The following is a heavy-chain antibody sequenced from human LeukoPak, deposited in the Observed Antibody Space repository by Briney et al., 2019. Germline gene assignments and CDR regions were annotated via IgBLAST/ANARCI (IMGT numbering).Heavy chain of an antibody. CDR1: GGTFSSYA. J-gene: IGHJ3*02. CDR3: ARGRMVRGKDAFDI. CDR2: IIPIFGTA. D-gene: IGHD3-10*01. V-gene: IGHV1-69*01. Sequence: SVKVSCKASGGTFSSYAISWVRQAPGQGLEWMGGIIPIFGTANYAQKFQGRVTITADESTSTAYMELSSLRSEDTAVYYCARGRMVRGKDAFDIWGQGTMVTVSS.